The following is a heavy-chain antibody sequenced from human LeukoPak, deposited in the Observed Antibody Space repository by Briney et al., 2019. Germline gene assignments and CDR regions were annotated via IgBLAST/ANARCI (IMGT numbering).Heavy chain of an antibody. CDR1: GGSFSTFY. Sequence: SETLSLTCAVYGGSFSTFYWGWIRQPPGKGLEWIGEINHTGSTYYNPSLKSRVTISVATSKNQFSLKLSSVTAADTAVYYCARGNCSSSSCPLGGFGNFDYWGQGTLVTVFS. D-gene: IGHD2-2*01. CDR2: INHTGST. V-gene: IGHV4-34*01. J-gene: IGHJ4*02. CDR3: ARGNCSSSSCPLGGFGNFDY.